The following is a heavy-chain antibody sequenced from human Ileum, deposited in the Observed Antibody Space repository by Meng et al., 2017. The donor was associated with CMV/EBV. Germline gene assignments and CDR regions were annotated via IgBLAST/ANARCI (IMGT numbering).Heavy chain of an antibody. CDR1: GFTFSIYS. V-gene: IGHV3-21*04. CDR2: ISSAGSHK. Sequence: GGSLRLSCAGSGFTFSIYSMSWVRQAPGKGLEWVSSISSAGSHKYYADSVKGRFTISRDNAKNPLYLQINSLGAEDTAIYYCARVIADRTGYVFGSLGQGTLVTVSS. CDR3: ARVIADRTGYVFGS. J-gene: IGHJ4*02. D-gene: IGHD3-22*01.